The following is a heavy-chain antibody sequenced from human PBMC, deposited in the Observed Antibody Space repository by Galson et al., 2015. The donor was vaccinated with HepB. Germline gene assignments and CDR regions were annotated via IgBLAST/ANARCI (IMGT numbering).Heavy chain of an antibody. V-gene: IGHV7-4-1*02. CDR2: INTNTGTP. CDR3: ASVIYYYDSRSNWFDP. CDR1: GYSLTSYD. J-gene: IGHJ5*02. D-gene: IGHD3-22*01. Sequence: SVKVSCKASGYSLTSYDINWVRQTPGQGLEWMGWINTNTGTPTYAQGFTGRFVFSLDTSVSTAYLQISRLKAEDTAVYYCASVIYYYDSRSNWFDPWGQGTLVTVSS.